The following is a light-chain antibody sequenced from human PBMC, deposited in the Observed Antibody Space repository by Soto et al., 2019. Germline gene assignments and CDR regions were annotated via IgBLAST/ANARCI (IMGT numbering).Light chain of an antibody. J-gene: IGLJ2*01. V-gene: IGLV2-8*01. CDR3: SSYAGSNNLV. CDR2: EVS. Sequence: QLVLTQPPSASGSPGQSVTISCTGTSSDVGSYNYVSWYQQHPDKAPKLMIYEVSKRPSGVPDRFSGSKSGNTASLTVSGLQAEDEADYFCSSYAGSNNLVFGGGTKLTVL. CDR1: SSDVGSYNY.